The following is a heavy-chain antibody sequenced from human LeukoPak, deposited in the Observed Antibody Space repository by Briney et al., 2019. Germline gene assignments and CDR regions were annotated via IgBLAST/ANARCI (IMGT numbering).Heavy chain of an antibody. Sequence: ASVTVSCKASGYTFTSYGISWVRQAPGQGLEWMGWINPNSGGTNYAQKFQGRVTMTRDTSISTAYMELSRLRSDDTAAYYCARVGGRYNWFDPWGQGTLVTVSS. V-gene: IGHV1-2*02. CDR3: ARVGGRYNWFDP. CDR1: GYTFTSYG. D-gene: IGHD1-26*01. J-gene: IGHJ5*02. CDR2: INPNSGGT.